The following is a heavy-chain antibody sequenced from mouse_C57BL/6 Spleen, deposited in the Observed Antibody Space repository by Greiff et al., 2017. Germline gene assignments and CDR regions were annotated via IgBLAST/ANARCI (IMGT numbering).Heavy chain of an antibody. V-gene: IGHV1-18*01. CDR2: INPNNGGT. CDR3: ARGTTVANWYFDV. J-gene: IGHJ1*03. D-gene: IGHD1-1*01. CDR1: GYTFTDYN. Sequence: EVQLVESGPELVKPGASVKIPCKASGYTFTDYNMDWVKQSHGKSLEWIGDINPNNGGTIYNQKFKGKATLTVDKSSSTAYMELRSLTSEDTAVYYCARGTTVANWYFDVWGTGTTVTVSS.